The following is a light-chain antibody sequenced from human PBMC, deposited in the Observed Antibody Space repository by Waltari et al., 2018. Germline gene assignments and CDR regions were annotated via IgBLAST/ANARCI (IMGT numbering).Light chain of an antibody. CDR1: QSVTSSY. CDR3: QQYDSSRGMYT. J-gene: IGKJ2*01. CDR2: GAS. V-gene: IGKV3-20*01. Sequence: EIVLKQSPGTLSLSPGERATLSCRASQSVTSSYIAWYQQKPGQAPRLLIYGASSGATGVPDRFSGSGSGTDFILTISTLEPEDFAVYYCQQYDSSRGMYTFGQGTKLEI.